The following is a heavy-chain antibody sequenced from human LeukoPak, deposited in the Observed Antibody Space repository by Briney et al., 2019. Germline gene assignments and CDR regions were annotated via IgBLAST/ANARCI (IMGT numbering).Heavy chain of an antibody. V-gene: IGHV3-48*01. CDR3: AKVYYFDY. CDR2: ISSSSSTI. Sequence: PGGSLRLSCAASGFTFSSYSMNWIRQAPGKGLEWVSYISSSSSTIYYADSVKGRFTISRDNAKNSLYLQMNSLRAEDTAVYYCAKVYYFDYWGQGTLVTVSS. CDR1: GFTFSSYS. J-gene: IGHJ4*02.